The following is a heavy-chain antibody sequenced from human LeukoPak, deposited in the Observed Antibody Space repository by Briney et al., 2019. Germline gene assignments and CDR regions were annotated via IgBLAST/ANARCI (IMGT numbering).Heavy chain of an antibody. CDR3: ARSVVTRHTIVVVPAALDY. V-gene: IGHV1-69*04. CDR1: GGTFSSYA. D-gene: IGHD2-2*01. CDR2: IIPILGIA. Sequence: GASVKVSCKASGGTFSSYAISWVRQAPGRGLEWMGRIIPILGIANYAQKFQGRVTITADKSTSAAYMELSSLRSEDTAVYYCARSVVTRHTIVVVPAALDYWGQGTLVTVSS. J-gene: IGHJ4*02.